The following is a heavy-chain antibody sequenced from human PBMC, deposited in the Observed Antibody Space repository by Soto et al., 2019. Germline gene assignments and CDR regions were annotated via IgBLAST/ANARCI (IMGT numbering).Heavy chain of an antibody. CDR3: ARESGGTTATLDYYYFYMDV. V-gene: IGHV1-2*04. D-gene: IGHD4-17*01. CDR1: GYSFSAYY. J-gene: IGHJ6*03. Sequence: QVQLVQSGAEVKKPGASVRVSCKASGYSFSAYYIHWMRQAPGQGLEWMGWINPNSGGTKFAQKVQGWVTMTRDTSISTANMEMSRLKSDDTAVYFCARESGGTTATLDYYYFYMDVWGKGTTVTVSS. CDR2: INPNSGGT.